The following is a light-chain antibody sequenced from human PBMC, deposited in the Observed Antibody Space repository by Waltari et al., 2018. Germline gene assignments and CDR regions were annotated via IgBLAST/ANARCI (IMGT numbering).Light chain of an antibody. V-gene: IGLV2-23*02. CDR2: EVS. CDR3: CSYASTSNSVV. CDR1: SSDVGRYTF. J-gene: IGLJ2*01. Sequence: QSDLTQPASVSGSPGQSVTIPCTATSSDVGRYTFVSWYQQYPGKAPNVMIYEVSKRPSGVSNRYSGSKSGNTASLTISGLQAEDEADYYCCSYASTSNSVVFGGGTKLTVL.